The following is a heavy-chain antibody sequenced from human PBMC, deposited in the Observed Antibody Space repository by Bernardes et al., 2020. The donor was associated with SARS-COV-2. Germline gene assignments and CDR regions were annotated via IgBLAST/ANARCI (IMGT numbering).Heavy chain of an antibody. J-gene: IGHJ4*02. CDR1: WFSLSPAGVG. D-gene: IGHD3-22*01. CDR3: AHRASFYDDDDFYYSGFDY. Sequence: SGRTLLKPPQPLTLTCPFSWFSLSPAGVGVAWIRQPPGKALEWLALIYWDDDQRYSPSLRSRLTITKDTSKSQVVLTMTNMDPVDTATYYCAHRASFYDDDDFYYSGFDYWGQGTLVTVSS. CDR2: IYWDDDQ. V-gene: IGHV2-5*02.